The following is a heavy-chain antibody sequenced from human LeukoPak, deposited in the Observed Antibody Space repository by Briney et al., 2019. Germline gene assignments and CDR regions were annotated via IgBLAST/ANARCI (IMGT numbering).Heavy chain of an antibody. D-gene: IGHD2-21*01. CDR3: ASTHRDHMDDGFDY. J-gene: IGHJ4*02. V-gene: IGHV1-2*06. CDR1: GYTFTGYH. CDR2: INPNSGDT. Sequence: ASVKVSCKASGYTFTGYHMHWVRQAPGQGLEWMGRINPNSGDTNYAQKFQGRVTMTRDTSISTAYMELSRLRSDDTAVYYCASTHRDHMDDGFDYWGQGTLVTVSS.